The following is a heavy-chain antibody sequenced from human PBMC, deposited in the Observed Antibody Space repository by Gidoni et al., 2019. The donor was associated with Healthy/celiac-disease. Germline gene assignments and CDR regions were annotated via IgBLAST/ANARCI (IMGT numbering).Heavy chain of an antibody. CDR3: ARGREMATIIYYFDY. D-gene: IGHD5-12*01. CDR1: GGSISSGGYY. J-gene: IGHJ4*02. V-gene: IGHV4-31*03. Sequence: QVQLQESGPGLVKPSQTLSLTCTVSGGSISSGGYYWSWIRQHPGKGLEWIGYIYYSGSTYYNPSLKSRVTISVDTSKNQFSLKLSSVTAADTAVYYCARGREMATIIYYFDYWGQGTLVTVSS. CDR2: IYYSGST.